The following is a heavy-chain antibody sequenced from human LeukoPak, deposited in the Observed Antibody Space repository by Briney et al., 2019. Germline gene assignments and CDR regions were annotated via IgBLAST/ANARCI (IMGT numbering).Heavy chain of an antibody. V-gene: IGHV3-30-3*01. Sequence: GGSLRLSCAASGFTFSSYAMHWVRQAPGKGLEWVAVISYDGSNKYYADSVKGRFTISRDNSKNTLYLQMNSLRAEDTAVYYCARDRHGYYYGEVDYWGQGTLVTVSS. CDR1: GFTFSSYA. J-gene: IGHJ4*02. D-gene: IGHD3-10*01. CDR3: ARDRHGYYYGEVDY. CDR2: ISYDGSNK.